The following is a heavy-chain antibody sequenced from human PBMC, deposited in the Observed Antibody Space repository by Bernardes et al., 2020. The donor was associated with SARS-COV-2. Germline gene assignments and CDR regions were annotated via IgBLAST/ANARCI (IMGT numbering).Heavy chain of an antibody. J-gene: IGHJ4*02. CDR1: GFTFSNYW. CDR3: ARGSGNYYFDY. D-gene: IGHD6-19*01. Sequence: GGSLRLSCEASGFTFSNYWMHWVRQAPGKGLVWVSRINPNGDRTDYADSVTGRLTISRDNARNTLYLQMTSLTADDTALYYCARGSGNYYFDYWGRGTLITVSS. CDR2: INPNGDRT. V-gene: IGHV3-74*01.